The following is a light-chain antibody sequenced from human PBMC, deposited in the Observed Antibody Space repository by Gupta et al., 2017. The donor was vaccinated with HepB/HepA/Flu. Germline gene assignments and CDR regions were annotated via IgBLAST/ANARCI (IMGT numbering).Light chain of an antibody. CDR1: QSISSY. Sequence: DTQMTQSPSSLSASVGDRVTITCRASQSISSYLNWYQQKPGKAPKLLIYAASSLQSGVPSRLSGSGSGTDFTLTISSLQPEAFATYYCQQSYSTPWTFGKGTKVEIK. J-gene: IGKJ1*01. CDR2: AAS. CDR3: QQSYSTPWT. V-gene: IGKV1-39*01.